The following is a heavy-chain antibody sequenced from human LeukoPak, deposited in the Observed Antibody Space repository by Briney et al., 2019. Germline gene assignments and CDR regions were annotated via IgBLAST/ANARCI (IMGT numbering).Heavy chain of an antibody. CDR2: IYYSGNT. CDR3: ARHGSSSWSRDFDY. CDR1: GGSISSSSYY. Sequence: SETLSLTCTVSGGSISSSSYYWGWIRQPPGKGLEWIVSIYYSGNTYYNPSLKSRVTISVDTSKNQISLRLSSVTAADTAVYYCARHGSSSWSRDFDYWGQGTLVTVSS. V-gene: IGHV4-39*01. J-gene: IGHJ4*02. D-gene: IGHD6-13*01.